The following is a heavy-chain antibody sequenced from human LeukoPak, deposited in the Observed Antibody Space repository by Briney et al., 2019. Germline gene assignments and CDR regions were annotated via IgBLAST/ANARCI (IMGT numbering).Heavy chain of an antibody. CDR2: IYYSGST. D-gene: IGHD3-10*01. CDR1: GGSISSSSSY. J-gene: IGHJ4*02. V-gene: IGHV4-39*01. CDR3: ARHIYGSGSYHNRYPWYFDY. Sequence: SETLSLTCTVSGGSISSSSSYWGWIRQPPGKGLEWIGSIYYSGSTYYNPSLKSRVTISVDTSKNQFSLKLSSVTAADTAVYYCARHIYGSGSYHNRYPWYFDYWGQGTLVTVSS.